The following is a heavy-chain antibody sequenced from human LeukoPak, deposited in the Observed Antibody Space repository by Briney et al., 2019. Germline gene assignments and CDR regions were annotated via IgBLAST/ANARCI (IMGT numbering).Heavy chain of an antibody. CDR1: GFTFSSYA. D-gene: IGHD5-18*01. CDR3: ANDHGYGQQGY. CDR2: ISGSGGST. V-gene: IGHV3-23*01. Sequence: GGSLRLSCAASGFTFSSYAMSWVRQAPGKGLEWVSAISGSGGSTYYADSVKGRFTISRDNSKNTLYLQMNSLRAEDTAVYYCANDHGYGQQGYWGQGTLVTVSS. J-gene: IGHJ4*02.